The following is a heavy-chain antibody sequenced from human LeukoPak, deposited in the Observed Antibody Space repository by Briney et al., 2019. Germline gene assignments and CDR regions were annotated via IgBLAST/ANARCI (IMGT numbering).Heavy chain of an antibody. CDR3: AREAGATLFDY. V-gene: IGHV4-4*02. CDR1: GGSISSSNW. Sequence: SGTLSLTCAVSGGSISSSNWWRWVRQPPGKGLEWIGEIYHSGSTNYNPSLKSRVTISVDTSKNQFSLKLSSVTAADTAVYYCAREAGATLFDYWGQGTLVTVSS. D-gene: IGHD1-26*01. J-gene: IGHJ4*02. CDR2: IYHSGST.